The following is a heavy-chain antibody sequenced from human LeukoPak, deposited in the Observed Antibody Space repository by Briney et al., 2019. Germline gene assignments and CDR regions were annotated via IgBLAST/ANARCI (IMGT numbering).Heavy chain of an antibody. J-gene: IGHJ4*02. D-gene: IGHD3-22*01. V-gene: IGHV3-53*01. CDR1: GFSVSSNY. Sequence: GGSLRLSCAASGFSVSSNYVNWVRQAPGKGLEWVSFISSGDNTYYADSVKGRFTISRDNSKNMLYLQMNNLRAEDTAVYYCAKDLGYYYDSRAYEHFDYWGQGTLVTVSS. CDR2: ISSGDNT. CDR3: AKDLGYYYDSRAYEHFDY.